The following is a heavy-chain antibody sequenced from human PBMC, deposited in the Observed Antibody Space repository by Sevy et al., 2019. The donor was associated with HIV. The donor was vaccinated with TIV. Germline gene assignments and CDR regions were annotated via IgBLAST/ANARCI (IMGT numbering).Heavy chain of an antibody. CDR2: IYWNDDK. CDR3: AHRTTVTTGRYYTYNWFDP. CDR1: GFSLSTSGVG. J-gene: IGHJ5*02. V-gene: IGHV2-5*01. D-gene: IGHD4-17*01. Sequence: SGPTLVKPTQTLTLTCTFSGFSLSTSGVGVGWIRQPPGKALEWLALIYWNDDKRYSPSLKSRLTITKDTSKNQVVLTMTNMDPVDTATYYCAHRTTVTTGRYYTYNWFDPWGQGTLVTVSS.